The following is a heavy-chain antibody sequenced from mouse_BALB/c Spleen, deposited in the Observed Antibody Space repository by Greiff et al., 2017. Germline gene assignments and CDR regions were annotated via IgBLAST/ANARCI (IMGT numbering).Heavy chain of an antibody. V-gene: IGHV1-4*01. CDR1: GYTFTSYT. CDR3: ARNTTAFDY. J-gene: IGHJ2*01. D-gene: IGHD1-2*01. Sequence: LVESGAELARPGASVKMSCKASGYTFTSYTMHWVKQRPGQGLEWIGYINPSSGYTNYNQKFKDKATLTADKSSSTAYMQLSSLTSEDSAVYYCARNTTAFDYWGQGTTLTVSS. CDR2: INPSSGYT.